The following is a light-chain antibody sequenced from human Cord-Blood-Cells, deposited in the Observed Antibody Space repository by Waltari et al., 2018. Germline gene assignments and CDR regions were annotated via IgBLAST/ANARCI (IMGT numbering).Light chain of an antibody. CDR3: NSRDSSGNHVV. V-gene: IGLV3-19*01. CDR2: GKN. Sequence: SSELTQDPAVYVALGQTVRITCQGDSLRSYYASWYQQKPGQAPVLVIYGKNNRPSGIPDRFSGSNSGNTASLTITGAQAEDEADYYCNSRDSSGNHVVFGGGTKLTVL. J-gene: IGLJ2*01. CDR1: SLRSYY.